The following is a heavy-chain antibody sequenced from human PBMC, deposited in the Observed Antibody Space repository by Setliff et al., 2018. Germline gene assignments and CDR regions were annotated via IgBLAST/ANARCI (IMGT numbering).Heavy chain of an antibody. J-gene: IGHJ6*03. Sequence: GGSLRLSWSPSAFTFSSYWMGWVRQAPGKGLEWVANIKQDGSEKYYVDSVKGRFTISRDNAKNSLYLQMNSLRSEDTAVYYCARGLGSYYYYYMDVWG. V-gene: IGHV3-7*03. D-gene: IGHD7-27*01. CDR1: AFTFSSYW. CDR2: IKQDGSEK. CDR3: ARGLGSYYYYYMDV.